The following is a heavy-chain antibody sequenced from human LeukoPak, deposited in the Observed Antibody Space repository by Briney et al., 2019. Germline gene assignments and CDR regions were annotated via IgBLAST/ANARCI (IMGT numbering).Heavy chain of an antibody. CDR1: GYTFTSYY. Sequence: ASVKVSCKASGYTFTSYYIHWVRQAPGQGLEWMGIINPSGGSTSYAQKFQGRVTMTRDTSTSTVYMELSSLRSEDTAVYYCASGYCSGGSCGTYFDYWGQGTLVTVSS. D-gene: IGHD2-15*01. V-gene: IGHV1-46*01. J-gene: IGHJ4*02. CDR3: ASGYCSGGSCGTYFDY. CDR2: INPSGGST.